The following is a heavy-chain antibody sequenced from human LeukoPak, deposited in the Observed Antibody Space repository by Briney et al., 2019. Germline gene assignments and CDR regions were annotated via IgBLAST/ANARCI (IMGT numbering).Heavy chain of an antibody. CDR2: INHSGST. J-gene: IGHJ3*02. V-gene: IGHV4-34*01. CDR3: AHSGYYSGQDAFDI. D-gene: IGHD3-22*01. Sequence: SETLSLTCAVYGGSFSGYYWSWIRQPPGKGLEWIGEINHSGSTNYSPSLKSRVTISVDTSKNQFSLKLSSVTAADTAVYYCAHSGYYSGQDAFDIWGQGTMVTVSS. CDR1: GGSFSGYY.